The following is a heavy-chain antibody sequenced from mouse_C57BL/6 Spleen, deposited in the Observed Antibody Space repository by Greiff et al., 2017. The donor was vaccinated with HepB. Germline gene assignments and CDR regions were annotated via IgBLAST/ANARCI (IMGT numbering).Heavy chain of an antibody. CDR1: GYSITSGYY. J-gene: IGHJ2*01. CDR3: ARERSYGSSLDY. CDR2: ISYDGSN. Sequence: VQLQQSGPGLVKPSQSLSLTCSVTGYSITSGYYWNWIRQFPGNKLEWMGYISYDGSNNYNPSLKNRISITRDTSKNQFFLKLNSVTTEDTATYYCARERSYGSSLDYWGQGTTLTVSS. D-gene: IGHD1-1*01. V-gene: IGHV3-6*01.